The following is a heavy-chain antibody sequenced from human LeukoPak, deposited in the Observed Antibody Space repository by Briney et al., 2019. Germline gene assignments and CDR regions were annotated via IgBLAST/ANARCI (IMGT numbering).Heavy chain of an antibody. J-gene: IGHJ4*02. CDR2: ISGSGKT. CDR3: AKERDAKGYFDY. Sequence: GGSLRLSCAASGFGFSTYAMSWVRQAPGQGLEWVSAISGSGKTYYPDSVKGRFTISRDNSKNTLFLQMNGLRAEDTAVYYCAKERDAKGYFDYWGQGTLVTVSS. CDR1: GFGFSTYA. V-gene: IGHV3-23*01.